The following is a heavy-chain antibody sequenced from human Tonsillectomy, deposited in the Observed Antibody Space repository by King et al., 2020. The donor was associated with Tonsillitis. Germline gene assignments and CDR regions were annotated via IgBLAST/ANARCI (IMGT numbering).Heavy chain of an antibody. D-gene: IGHD3-3*01. V-gene: IGHV3-49*03. CDR1: GITFGDYT. J-gene: IGHJ3*02. CDR2: IRSKPYGGTT. Sequence: VQLVESGGGLVQPGRSLRLSCTASGITFGDYTMSWFRQAPGKGLEWVGFIRSKPYGGTTEYAASVKGRFTISRDDSKSIAYLQMNSLKTEDTAVYYCTRESLGFWFDTFDMWGQGTMVTVSS. CDR3: TRESLGFWFDTFDM.